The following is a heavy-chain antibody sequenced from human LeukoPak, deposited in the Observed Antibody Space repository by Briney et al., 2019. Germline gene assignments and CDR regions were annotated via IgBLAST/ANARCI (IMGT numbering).Heavy chain of an antibody. J-gene: IGHJ5*02. CDR2: INPNSGGT. CDR3: AREGGSSWYRNWFDP. V-gene: IGHV1-2*02. CDR1: GYTFTGYY. Sequence: WASVKVSCKASGYTFTGYYMHWVRQAPGQGLEWMGWINPNSGGTNYAQKFQGRVTMTRDTSISTAYMELSRLRSDDTAVYYCAREGGSSWYRNWFDPWGQGTLVTVSS. D-gene: IGHD6-13*01.